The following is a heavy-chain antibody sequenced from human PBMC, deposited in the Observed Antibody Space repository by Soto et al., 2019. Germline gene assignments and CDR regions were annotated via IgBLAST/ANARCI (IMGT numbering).Heavy chain of an antibody. Sequence: SVKVSCKASGGSYSTYTITWVRQAPGQGLEWMGRVIPILGVVNYAQKFQRKVTITADKSTSTAYMEVSSLRSDDTAVYYCTRDRLTLTTSLIFDYWGQGTLVTVSS. D-gene: IGHD4-4*01. V-gene: IGHV1-69*04. CDR3: TRDRLTLTTSLIFDY. J-gene: IGHJ4*02. CDR2: VIPILGVV. CDR1: GGSYSTYT.